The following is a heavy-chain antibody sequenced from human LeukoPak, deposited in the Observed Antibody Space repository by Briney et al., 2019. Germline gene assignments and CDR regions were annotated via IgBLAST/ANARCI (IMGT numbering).Heavy chain of an antibody. CDR3: ARQGGSSNPYYYYYMDV. V-gene: IGHV4-38-2*01. J-gene: IGHJ6*03. D-gene: IGHD6-13*01. CDR2: IFHSANT. Sequence: PSETLSLTCAVSGYSISSGYYWGWFRQPPGKGLEWIGCIFHSANTYYNPSLKSRVSISVDTSKNQFSLELTSVTAADSAVYYCARQGGSSNPYYYYYMDVWGKGTTVTVSS. CDR1: GYSISSGYY.